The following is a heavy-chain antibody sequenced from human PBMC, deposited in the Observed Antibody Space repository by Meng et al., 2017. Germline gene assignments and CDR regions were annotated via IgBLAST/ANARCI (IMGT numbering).Heavy chain of an antibody. D-gene: IGHD5-24*01. CDR3: ARDLRDGYNYGPSAFDI. Sequence: SVKVSCKASGGTFSSYAISWVRQAPGQGLEWMGGIIPIFGTANYAQKFQGRVTITADESTSTAYMELSSLRSEDPAVYYCARDLRDGYNYGPSAFDIWGQGTMVTVSS. J-gene: IGHJ3*02. CDR1: GGTFSSYA. V-gene: IGHV1-69*13. CDR2: IIPIFGTA.